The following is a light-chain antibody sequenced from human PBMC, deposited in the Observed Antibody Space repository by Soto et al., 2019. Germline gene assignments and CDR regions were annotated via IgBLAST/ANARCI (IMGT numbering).Light chain of an antibody. CDR2: GAS. J-gene: IGKJ5*01. CDR1: RSVSSN. Sequence: DIVLPQSPAPLSVSPGERPALSCRASRSVSSNLAWYQQKPGQAPRLLIYGASTRATGIPARFSGSGSGTEFTLTISSLQSEDFAVYYCQQFNTGTPITFGQGTRLEFK. CDR3: QQFNTGTPIT. V-gene: IGKV3-15*01.